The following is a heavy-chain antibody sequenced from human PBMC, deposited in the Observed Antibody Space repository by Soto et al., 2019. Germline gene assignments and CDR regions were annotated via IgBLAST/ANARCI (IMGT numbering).Heavy chain of an antibody. CDR3: ARWLVGASGAPDY. D-gene: IGHD1-26*01. CDR2: ISGRGDST. Sequence: GGSLRLSCAVSGFTFSMYAMSWVRQAPGKGLEWVSAISGRGDSTFYADSVKGRFAISRDNSKKTLFLQMNSLRAEDTAIYYWARWLVGASGAPDYWGQGTPVTVSS. V-gene: IGHV3-23*01. J-gene: IGHJ4*02. CDR1: GFTFSMYA.